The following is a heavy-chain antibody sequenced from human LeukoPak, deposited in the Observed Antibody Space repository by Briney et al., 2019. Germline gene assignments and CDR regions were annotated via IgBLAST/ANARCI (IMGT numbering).Heavy chain of an antibody. V-gene: IGHV1-2*02. D-gene: IGHD2-2*01. CDR2: INPNSGGT. J-gene: IGHJ4*02. CDR1: GYTFTGYY. CDR3: ARDVGEYCSSTSCYASDY. Sequence: ASVKVSCKASGYTFTGYYIHWVRQAPGQGLEWMGWINPNSGGTNYAQKFQGRVTMTRDTSISTAYMELSRLRSDDPAVYYCARDVGEYCSSTSCYASDYWGQGTLVTVSS.